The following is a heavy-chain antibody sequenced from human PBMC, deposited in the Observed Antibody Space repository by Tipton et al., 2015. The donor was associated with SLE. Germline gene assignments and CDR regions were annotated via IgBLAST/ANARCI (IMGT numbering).Heavy chain of an antibody. CDR3: ARWGAQLGTDNWFDP. V-gene: IGHV4-59*07. J-gene: IGHJ5*02. CDR2: IYYSGST. D-gene: IGHD1-14*01. CDR1: GGSISSYY. Sequence: TLSLTCTVSGGSISSYYWSWFRQPPGKGLEWIGYIYYSGSTNYNPSLKSRVTISVDTSKNQFSLKLSSVTAADTAVYYCARWGAQLGTDNWFDPWDQGTLVTVSP.